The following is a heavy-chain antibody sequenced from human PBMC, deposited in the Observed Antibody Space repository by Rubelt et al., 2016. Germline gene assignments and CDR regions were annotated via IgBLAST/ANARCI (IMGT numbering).Heavy chain of an antibody. V-gene: IGHV1-46*01. Sequence: QVQLLQSGPEVQKPGASVKVSCKASGYTFTNNYMHWVRQAPGHGLEWMGMINPSGGSTTYAQKFQGRVTMTRDTSTTTVYMDLSSLSSEDTAVYYWARGLNYGDYSDFWGQGTPVTVSS. CDR2: INPSGGST. CDR1: GYTFTNNY. J-gene: IGHJ4*02. CDR3: ARGLNYGDYSDF. D-gene: IGHD4-17*01.